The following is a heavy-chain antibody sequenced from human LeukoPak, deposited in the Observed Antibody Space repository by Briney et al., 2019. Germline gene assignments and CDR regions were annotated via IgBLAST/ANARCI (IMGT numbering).Heavy chain of an antibody. CDR2: IYYSGTT. Sequence: PSETPSLTCTVPGGSISSFYWSWIRQPPGKGLEWIGYIYYSGTTNYNPSLKSRVTISVDTSENQFSLRLNSVTAADTAMYYCARYRNYDFWSGYDKWGQGTLVTVSS. V-gene: IGHV4-59*08. J-gene: IGHJ4*02. D-gene: IGHD3-3*01. CDR1: GGSISSFY. CDR3: ARYRNYDFWSGYDK.